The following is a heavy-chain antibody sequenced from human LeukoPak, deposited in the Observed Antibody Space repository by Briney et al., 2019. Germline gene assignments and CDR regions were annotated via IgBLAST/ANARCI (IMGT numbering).Heavy chain of an antibody. CDR1: EFTFSSYS. CDR3: ARGYNSFDS. Sequence: GGSLRLSCAASEFTFSSYSMNWVRQAPGKGLEWVSYITNSGNSKSYADSVKGRFTISRDGSENSLLLQMNSLKTEDTAVYYCARGYNSFDSWGQGTLVTVSS. CDR2: ITNSGNSK. J-gene: IGHJ4*02. V-gene: IGHV3-48*01. D-gene: IGHD1-1*01.